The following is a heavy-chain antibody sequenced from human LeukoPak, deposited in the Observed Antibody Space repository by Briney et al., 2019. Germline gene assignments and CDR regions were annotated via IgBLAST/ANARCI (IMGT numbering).Heavy chain of an antibody. J-gene: IGHJ4*02. V-gene: IGHV4-34*01. Sequence: SETLSLTCAIYGGSFSTYYWNWIRQTPGKGLEWIGEIYHNGGTNYNPSLKSRVTISVDTSKNQFSLKLSSVTAADTAVYYCARHDEYSSSHVGLDNWGQGTMVTVSS. CDR2: IYHNGGT. CDR1: GGSFSTYY. CDR3: ARHDEYSSSHVGLDN. D-gene: IGHD6-13*01.